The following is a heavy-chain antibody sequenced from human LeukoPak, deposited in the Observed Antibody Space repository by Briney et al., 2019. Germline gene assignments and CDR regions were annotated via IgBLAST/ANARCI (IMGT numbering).Heavy chain of an antibody. V-gene: IGHV4-39*07. CDR3: ASYTTVTSNFDY. Sequence: SETLSLTCTVSGGSISSSSYYWGWIRQPPGKGLEWIGSIYYSGSTYYNPSLKSRVTISVDTSKNQFSLKLSSVTAADTAVYYCASYTTVTSNFDYWGQGTLVTVSS. J-gene: IGHJ4*02. D-gene: IGHD4-17*01. CDR2: IYYSGST. CDR1: GGSISSSSYY.